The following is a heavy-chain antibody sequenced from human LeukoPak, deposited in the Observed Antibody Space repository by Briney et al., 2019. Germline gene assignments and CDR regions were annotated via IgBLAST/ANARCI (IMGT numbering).Heavy chain of an antibody. Sequence: SETLSLTCTVSGGYISSYYWSWIRQPPGKGLEWIGYIYYSGSTNYNPSLKSRVTISVDTSKNQFSLKLSSVTAADTAVYYCARGGGGYYYDSSGYWFDYWGQGTLVTVSS. CDR2: IYYSGST. CDR1: GGYISSYY. J-gene: IGHJ4*02. V-gene: IGHV4-59*01. CDR3: ARGGGGYYYDSSGYWFDY. D-gene: IGHD3-22*01.